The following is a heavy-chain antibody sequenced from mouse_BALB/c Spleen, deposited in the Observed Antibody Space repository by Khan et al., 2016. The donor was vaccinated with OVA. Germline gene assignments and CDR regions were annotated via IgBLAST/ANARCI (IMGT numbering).Heavy chain of an antibody. J-gene: IGHJ2*01. CDR1: GYSITSYYA. D-gene: IGHD1-1*02. CDR3: ARGYGGDFDY. Sequence: EVELVESGPGLAKPSQSLSLTCTATGYSITSYYAWNWIRQPPGNQLEWMGFISYSGNTNYNPSLKSRISITRDTTKNPSFLQLNSVTIEDTATYYGARGYGGDFDYWGQGTTLTVSS. CDR2: ISYSGNT. V-gene: IGHV3-2*02.